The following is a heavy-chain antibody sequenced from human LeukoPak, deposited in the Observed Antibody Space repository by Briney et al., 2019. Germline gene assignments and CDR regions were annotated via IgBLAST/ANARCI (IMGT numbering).Heavy chain of an antibody. CDR3: ARHAYSSGWFALYYFDY. CDR1: GGSISSSSYY. Sequence: SETLSLTCTVSGGSISSSSYYWGWIRQPPGKGLEWIGSIYYSGSTYYNPSLKSRVTISVDTSKNQFPLKLSSVTAADTAVYYCARHAYSSGWFALYYFDYWGQGTLVTVSS. CDR2: IYYSGST. D-gene: IGHD6-19*01. V-gene: IGHV4-39*01. J-gene: IGHJ4*02.